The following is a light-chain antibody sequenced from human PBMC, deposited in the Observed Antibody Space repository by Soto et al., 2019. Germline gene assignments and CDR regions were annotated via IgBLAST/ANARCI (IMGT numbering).Light chain of an antibody. CDR3: SSYTSSNALEV. Sequence: QSVLNQPASVSGSPGQSITISCTGTSSDVGGSDYVSWYQHHPHRAPKLLIYEVSYRPSGVSDRFSGSKSGNTASLTISGLQAEDEAYYYCSSYTSSNALEVFGIGTKLTVL. V-gene: IGLV2-14*01. J-gene: IGLJ1*01. CDR2: EVS. CDR1: SSDVGGSDY.